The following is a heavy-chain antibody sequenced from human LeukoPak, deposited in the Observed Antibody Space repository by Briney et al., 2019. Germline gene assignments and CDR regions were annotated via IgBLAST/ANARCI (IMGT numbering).Heavy chain of an antibody. CDR1: GGSFSGYY. J-gene: IGHJ4*02. V-gene: IGHV4-4*07. D-gene: IGHD3-3*01. CDR2: IYTSGYT. Sequence: PSETLSLTCTVSGGSFSGYYWSWIRQPAGKGLEWIGRIYTSGYTNYNLSLKSRVTMSVDTPKNQFSLKLSSVTAADTAVYYCAQEYDFWSGLTDYWGQGTLVTVSS. CDR3: AQEYDFWSGLTDY.